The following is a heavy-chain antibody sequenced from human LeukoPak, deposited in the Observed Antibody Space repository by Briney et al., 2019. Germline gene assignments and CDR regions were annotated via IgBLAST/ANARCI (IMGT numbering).Heavy chain of an antibody. CDR1: GFTVSSNY. CDR2: IYSGGST. Sequence: GGSLRLSCAASGFTVSSNYMSWVRQAPGKGLEWVSVIYSGGSTYYAGSVKGRFTISRDNSKNTLYLQMNSLRAEDTAVYYCAAPRGYYDSSGYYYDFDYWGQGTLVTVSS. V-gene: IGHV3-53*01. D-gene: IGHD3-22*01. CDR3: AAPRGYYDSSGYYYDFDY. J-gene: IGHJ4*02.